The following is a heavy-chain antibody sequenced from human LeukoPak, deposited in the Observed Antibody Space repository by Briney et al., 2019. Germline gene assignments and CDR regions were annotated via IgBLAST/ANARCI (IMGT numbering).Heavy chain of an antibody. J-gene: IGHJ4*02. Sequence: PGGSLRLSCAASGFTFSDYWMHWVRQAPGKGLVWVSAISGSGGSTYYADSVKGRFTISRDNSKNTLYLQMNSLRAEDTAVYYCAKDLGHDYGGNSWFAYWGQGTLVTVSS. CDR1: GFTFSDYW. CDR3: AKDLGHDYGGNSWFAY. CDR2: ISGSGGST. D-gene: IGHD4-23*01. V-gene: IGHV3-23*01.